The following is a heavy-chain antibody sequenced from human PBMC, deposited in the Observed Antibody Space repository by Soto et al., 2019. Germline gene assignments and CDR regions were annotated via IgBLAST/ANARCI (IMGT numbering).Heavy chain of an antibody. CDR3: AKNYYFDN. J-gene: IGHJ4*02. V-gene: IGHV3-23*01. CDR2: IGTGGDT. CDR1: GFTFTNYA. Sequence: EVQLLESGGGLVQPGGSLRLSCAASGFTFTNYAMNWGRQAPGKGLEWVSSIGTGGDTNYADSVKGRFTISRDNSRNTLYLQMNSLRAADTALYYCAKNYYFDNWGQGTLVTVSS.